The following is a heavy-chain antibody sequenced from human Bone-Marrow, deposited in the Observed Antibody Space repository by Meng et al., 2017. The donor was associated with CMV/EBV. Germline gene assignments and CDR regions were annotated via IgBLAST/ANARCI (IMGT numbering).Heavy chain of an antibody. J-gene: IGHJ3*02. CDR1: GGSFSGYY. CDR2: INHSGST. Sequence: ESLKISCAVYGGSFSGYYWSWIRQPPGKGLEWIGEINHSGSTNYNPSLKSRVTISVDTSKNQFFLKLSSVTAADTAVYYCTRNYRRAFDIWGQGTMVT. V-gene: IGHV4-34*01. CDR3: TRNYRRAFDI. D-gene: IGHD1-7*01.